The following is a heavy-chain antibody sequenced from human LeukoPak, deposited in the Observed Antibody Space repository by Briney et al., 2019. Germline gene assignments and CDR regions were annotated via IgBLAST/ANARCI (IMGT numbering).Heavy chain of an antibody. Sequence: SETLSLTCAVYGGSFSGYYWSWIRQPPGKGLEWIGEINHSGSTNYNPSLKSRVTISVDTSKNQFSLKLSSGTDADTAVYYCARGDGYNHTPFDYWGQGTLVTVSS. J-gene: IGHJ4*02. CDR1: GGSFSGYY. CDR2: INHSGST. V-gene: IGHV4-34*01. D-gene: IGHD5-24*01. CDR3: ARGDGYNHTPFDY.